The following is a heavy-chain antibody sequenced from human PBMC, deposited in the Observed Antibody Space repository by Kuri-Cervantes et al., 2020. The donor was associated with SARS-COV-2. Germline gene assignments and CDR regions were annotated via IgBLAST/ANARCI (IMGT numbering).Heavy chain of an antibody. Sequence: ESLKISCAVYGGSFSGYYWSWISQPPGRGLEWIGSIYYSGSTYYNPSLKSRVTISVDTSKNQSSLKLSSVTAADTAVYYCARIMDIVVVPAAGYGMDVWGQGTTVTVSS. CDR2: IYYSGST. V-gene: IGHV4-34*01. CDR3: ARIMDIVVVPAAGYGMDV. CDR1: GGSFSGYY. D-gene: IGHD2-2*03. J-gene: IGHJ6*02.